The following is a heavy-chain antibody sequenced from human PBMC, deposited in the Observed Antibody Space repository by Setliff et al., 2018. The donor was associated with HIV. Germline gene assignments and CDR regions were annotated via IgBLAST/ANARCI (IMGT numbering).Heavy chain of an antibody. D-gene: IGHD2-8*01. CDR1: GYTFTGYY. CDR3: ARSYRTNGVCYRVDY. CDR2: INPNSGGT. V-gene: IGHV1-2*02. J-gene: IGHJ4*02. Sequence: ASVKVSCKASGYTFTGYYMHWVRQAPGQGLEWMGWINPNSGGTNYAQKFQGRVTMTRDTSISTAYMELSRLRSDDTAVYYCARSYRTNGVCYRVDYWGQGTLVTVSS.